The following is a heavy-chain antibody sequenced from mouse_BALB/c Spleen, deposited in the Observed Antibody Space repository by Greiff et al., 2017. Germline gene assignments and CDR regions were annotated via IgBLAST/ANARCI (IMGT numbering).Heavy chain of an antibody. CDR2: IWGGGSS. V-gene: IGHV2-6-5*01. CDR1: GFSLTDYG. Sequence: QVQLKQSGPGLVAPSQSLSITCTVSGFSLTDYGVSWIRQPPGKGLEWLGVIWGGGSSYYNSALKSRLSISKDNSKSQVILKMNSLQTDDTAMYYCDKSACYGSSAWFDYWGQGTLVTVSA. J-gene: IGHJ3*01. CDR3: DKSACYGSSAWFDY. D-gene: IGHD1-1*01.